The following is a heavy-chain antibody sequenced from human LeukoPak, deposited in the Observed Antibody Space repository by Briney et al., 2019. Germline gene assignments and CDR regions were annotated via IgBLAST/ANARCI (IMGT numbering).Heavy chain of an antibody. CDR2: IIPIFGTA. J-gene: IGHJ3*02. CDR3: ATVVPAASDAFDI. Sequence: ASVKVSCKASGGTFSSYAISWVRQAPGQGLEWMGGIIPIFGTANYAQKFQGRVTITADESTSTDYMELSSLRSEDTAVYYCATVVPAASDAFDIWGQGTMVTVSS. CDR1: GGTFSSYA. V-gene: IGHV1-69*13. D-gene: IGHD2-2*01.